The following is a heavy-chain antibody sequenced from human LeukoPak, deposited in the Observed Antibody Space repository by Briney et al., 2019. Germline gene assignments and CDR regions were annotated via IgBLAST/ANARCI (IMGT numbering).Heavy chain of an antibody. D-gene: IGHD6-19*01. CDR3: AGHEQWLIRFNH. CDR1: GGSISSNNY. Sequence: SETLSLTCSVSGGSISSNNYWGWVRQPPGKGLEWIGSIYYSGHTYYSPSLKSRVTITVDTSKNQFSLKLTSATAADTAVYYCAGHEQWLIRFNHWGPGTLVTASS. J-gene: IGHJ4*02. V-gene: IGHV4-39*01. CDR2: IYYSGHT.